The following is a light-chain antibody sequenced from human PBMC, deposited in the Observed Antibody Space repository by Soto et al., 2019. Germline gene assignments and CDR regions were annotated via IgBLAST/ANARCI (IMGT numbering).Light chain of an antibody. J-gene: IGKJ4*01. CDR3: QQSYRTPT. Sequence: DIQMTQSPSSLSASVGYRVIITCRASQSIRIYLNWYQKKPGKAPKLLIYAASNLQSGVPSRFGGSGSGTDFTLTITSLQPEDFATYYCQQSYRTPTFGGGTKVEIK. V-gene: IGKV1-39*01. CDR2: AAS. CDR1: QSIRIY.